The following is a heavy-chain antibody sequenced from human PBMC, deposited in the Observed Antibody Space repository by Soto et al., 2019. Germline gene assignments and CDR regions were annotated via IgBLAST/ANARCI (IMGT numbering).Heavy chain of an antibody. J-gene: IGHJ4*02. V-gene: IGHV3-33*01. CDR2: IWYDGSNK. CDR1: GFSFSSYG. D-gene: IGHD3-3*01. Sequence: GGSLRVSCAASGFSFSSYGMHWVRQAPGKGLEWVAVIWYDGSNKYYAASVKGRFTISRDNSKNTLYLQMNSLRAEDTAVYYCARDFGVGYFDYWGQGTLVTVSS. CDR3: ARDFGVGYFDY.